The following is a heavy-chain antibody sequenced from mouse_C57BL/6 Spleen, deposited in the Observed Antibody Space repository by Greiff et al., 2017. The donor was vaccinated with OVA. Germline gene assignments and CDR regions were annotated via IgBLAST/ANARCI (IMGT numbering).Heavy chain of an antibody. CDR2: IYPGSGST. V-gene: IGHV1-55*01. CDR3: ARYDDGSSWFAD. D-gene: IGHD1-1*01. J-gene: IGHJ3*01. CDR1: GYTFTSYW. Sequence: QVQLQQPGAELVKPGASVKMSCKASGYTFTSYWITWVKQRPGQGLEWIGDIYPGSGSTNYTEKFKSKAPLTVYTSSSTAYMQLSSLTSEDSAVYYCARYDDGSSWFADWGQGTLVTVSA.